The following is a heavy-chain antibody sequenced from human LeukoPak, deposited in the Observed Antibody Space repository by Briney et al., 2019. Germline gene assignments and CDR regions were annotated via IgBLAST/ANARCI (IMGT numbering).Heavy chain of an antibody. CDR2: IRHSGTT. CDR3: ATSSGNYYY. D-gene: IGHD1-26*01. CDR1: GSSISSAYY. J-gene: IGHJ4*02. V-gene: IGHV4-38-2*02. Sequence: PSETVSLTCTVSGSSISSAYYWGWIRQPPGKGLEWIGTIRHSGTTYYNPSLKSRVTISVDTSKNQFSLKLSSVTAADTAVYYCATSSGNYYYWGQGTLVTVSS.